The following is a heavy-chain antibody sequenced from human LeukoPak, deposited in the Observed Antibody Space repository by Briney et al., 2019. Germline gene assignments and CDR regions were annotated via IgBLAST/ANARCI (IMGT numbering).Heavy chain of an antibody. J-gene: IGHJ5*02. Sequence: PSETLSLTCTVSGGSISSYYWSWIRQPPGKGLEWIGYIYYSGSTNYNPSLKSRVTISVDTSKNQFSLKLSSVTAADTAVYYCARDRSYGDYGWFDPWGQGTLVTVSS. CDR3: ARDRSYGDYGWFDP. CDR2: IYYSGST. CDR1: GGSISSYY. D-gene: IGHD4-17*01. V-gene: IGHV4-59*01.